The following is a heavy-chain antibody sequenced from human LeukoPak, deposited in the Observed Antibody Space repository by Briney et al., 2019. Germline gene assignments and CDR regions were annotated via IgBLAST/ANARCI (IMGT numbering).Heavy chain of an antibody. CDR3: ARDRVSQYCSGGSCYPGCDY. D-gene: IGHD2-15*01. CDR2: IIPILGIA. V-gene: IGHV1-69*04. Sequence: GSSVKVSCKASGGTFSSYAISWVRQAPGQGLEWMGRIIPILGIANYAQKLQGRVTMTTDTSTSTAYMELRSLRSDDTAVYYCARDRVSQYCSGGSCYPGCDYWGQGTLVTVSS. CDR1: GGTFSSYA. J-gene: IGHJ4*02.